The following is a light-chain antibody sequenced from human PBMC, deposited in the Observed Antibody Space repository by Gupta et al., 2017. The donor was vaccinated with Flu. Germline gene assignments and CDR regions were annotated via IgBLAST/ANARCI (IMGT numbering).Light chain of an antibody. Sequence: MEITQSPSSLSASVGDRSTIPCRASQSISSYLTWYQHKPGKAHKLLIYDASRWKSGVPSRFSGSGCGTDFTLTISRRQPEDFATYYCQQRDSTPITFGQGTRLEIK. CDR1: QSISSY. CDR3: QQRDSTPIT. CDR2: DAS. V-gene: IGKV1-39*01. J-gene: IGKJ5*01.